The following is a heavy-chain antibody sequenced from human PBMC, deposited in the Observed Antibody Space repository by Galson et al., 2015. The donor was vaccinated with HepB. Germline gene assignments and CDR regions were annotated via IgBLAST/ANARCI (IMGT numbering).Heavy chain of an antibody. J-gene: IGHJ4*02. CDR1: GGSISSSSYY. Sequence: ETLSLTCTVSGGSISSSSYYWGWIRQPPGQGLEWIGSIYYSGSTYYNPSLKSRVTISVDTSKNQFSLKLSSVTAADTAVYYCARHSTFGVVNLPYYFDYWGQGTLVTVSS. V-gene: IGHV4-39*01. CDR2: IYYSGST. D-gene: IGHD3-3*01. CDR3: ARHSTFGVVNLPYYFDY.